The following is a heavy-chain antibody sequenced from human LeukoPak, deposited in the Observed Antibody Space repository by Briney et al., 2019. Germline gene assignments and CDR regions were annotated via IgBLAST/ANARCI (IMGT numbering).Heavy chain of an antibody. CDR3: AKDLGLQVGASPFDY. D-gene: IGHD1-26*01. CDR2: MRSDGSDE. V-gene: IGHV3-30*02. Sequence: RPGGSLRLSCAASGFSFRSSAMHWVRQAPGKGLEWMAFMRSDGSDEHYADSVKGRFTISRDNSHNTLYLQMNSLHSEDAAVYYCAKDLGLQVGASPFDYWGQGTLVTVSS. CDR1: GFSFRSSA. J-gene: IGHJ4*02.